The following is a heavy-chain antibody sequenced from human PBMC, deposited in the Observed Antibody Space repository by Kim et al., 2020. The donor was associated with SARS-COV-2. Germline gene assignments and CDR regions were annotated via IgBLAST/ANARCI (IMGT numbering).Heavy chain of an antibody. D-gene: IGHD6-13*01. CDR1: GFTFSSYA. J-gene: IGHJ4*02. V-gene: IGHV3-23*01. CDR2: ISAGGDRT. CDR3: AKAGQRLVWGYFDY. Sequence: GGSLRLSCTVSGFTFSSYAMTWVRQAPGKGLEWVSGISAGGDRTYYADSVKGRFTISRDNSKNTLYLQITTLSAEDTAIYYCAKAGQRLVWGYFDYWGQG.